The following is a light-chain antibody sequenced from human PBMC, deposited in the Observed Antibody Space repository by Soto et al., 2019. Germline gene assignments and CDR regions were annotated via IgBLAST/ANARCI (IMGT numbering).Light chain of an antibody. CDR2: GAS. CDR1: QSVSSN. CDR3: QQYNDWPPYT. V-gene: IGKV3-15*01. Sequence: EIVMTQSPATLSVAAGERATLSCRASQSVSSNLAWYQQKPGQGPRLLIYGASTRATGIPARFSGSGSGTEFTLTISSLQSEDFAVYYCQQYNDWPPYTFGQGTKLEIK. J-gene: IGKJ2*01.